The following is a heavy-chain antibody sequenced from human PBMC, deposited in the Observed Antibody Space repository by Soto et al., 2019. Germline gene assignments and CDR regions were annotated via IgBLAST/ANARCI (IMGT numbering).Heavy chain of an antibody. J-gene: IGHJ4*02. CDR1: GGSISNISYY. D-gene: IGHD3-10*01. Sequence: SETLSLTCTVSGGSISNISYYWGWVRQPPGKGLEYIGTMSHAGSTYYNPSLKSRITISVDTSENQFSLRLSSVTAADTAVYYCVRSGAYYYLGPDYWGQGALVTVS. CDR2: MSHAGST. V-gene: IGHV4-39*01. CDR3: VRSGAYYYLGPDY.